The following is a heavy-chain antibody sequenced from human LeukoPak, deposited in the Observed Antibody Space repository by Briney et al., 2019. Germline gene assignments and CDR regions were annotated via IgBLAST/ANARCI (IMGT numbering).Heavy chain of an antibody. CDR2: MNPNSGNT. CDR3: ARERATVVTLYYFDY. Sequence: ASVKVSCKASGYTFTSYDINWVRQATGQGLEWMGWMNPNSGNTGYAQKFQGRVTITADKSTSTAYMELSSLRSEDTAVYYCARERATVVTLYYFDYWGQGTLVTVSS. V-gene: IGHV1-8*01. D-gene: IGHD4-23*01. CDR1: GYTFTSYD. J-gene: IGHJ4*02.